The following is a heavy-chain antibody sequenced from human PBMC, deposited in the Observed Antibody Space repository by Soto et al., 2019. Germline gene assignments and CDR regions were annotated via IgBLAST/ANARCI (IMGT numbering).Heavy chain of an antibody. Sequence: GGSLRHSCAASGFTFSSYGMHWFRQAPGKGLEWVAVIWYDGSNKYYADSVKGRFTISRDNSKNTLYLQMNSLRAEDTAVYYCARDGKIQLWLQVGSYFDYWGQGTLVTVSS. CDR2: IWYDGSNK. J-gene: IGHJ4*02. CDR3: ARDGKIQLWLQVGSYFDY. D-gene: IGHD5-18*01. CDR1: GFTFSSYG. V-gene: IGHV3-33*01.